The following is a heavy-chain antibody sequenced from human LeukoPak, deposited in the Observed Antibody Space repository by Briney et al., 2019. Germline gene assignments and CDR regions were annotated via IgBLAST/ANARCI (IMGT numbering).Heavy chain of an antibody. Sequence: ASVKVSWKASGYTFTSYDINWVRQATGQGLEWMGWMNPNSGNTGYAQKFQGRVTITRNTSISTAYMELSSLRSEDTAVYYCARVRGEYQLLSGDYYYYMDVWGKGTTVTVSS. D-gene: IGHD2-2*01. V-gene: IGHV1-8*03. J-gene: IGHJ6*03. CDR2: MNPNSGNT. CDR1: GYTFTSYD. CDR3: ARVRGEYQLLSGDYYYYMDV.